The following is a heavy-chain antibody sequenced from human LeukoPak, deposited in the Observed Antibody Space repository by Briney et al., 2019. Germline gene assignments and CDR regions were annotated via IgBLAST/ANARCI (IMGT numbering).Heavy chain of an antibody. CDR3: ASVGGWYGDY. Sequence: PGGSLRLSCAASGFTFSSYSMNWVRQAPGKGLEWVSYISSSSSTIYYADSVKGRFTTSRDNAKNSLYLPMNSLRDEDTAVYYCASVGGWYGDYWGQGTLVTVSS. D-gene: IGHD6-19*01. CDR2: ISSSSSTI. V-gene: IGHV3-48*02. J-gene: IGHJ4*02. CDR1: GFTFSSYS.